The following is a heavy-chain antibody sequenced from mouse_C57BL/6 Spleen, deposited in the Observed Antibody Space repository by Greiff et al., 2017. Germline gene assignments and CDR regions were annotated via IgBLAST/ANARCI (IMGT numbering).Heavy chain of an antibody. V-gene: IGHV14-4*01. D-gene: IGHD1-1*01. Sequence: VQLQQSGAELVRPGASVKLSCTASGFNIKDDYMHWVKQRPEQGLEWIGWIDPENGDTEYASKFQGKATITADTSSNTAYLQLSSLTSEDTAVYYCTTPCYGSSYEGFAYWGQGTLVTVSA. CDR1: GFNIKDDY. J-gene: IGHJ3*01. CDR2: IDPENGDT. CDR3: TTPCYGSSYEGFAY.